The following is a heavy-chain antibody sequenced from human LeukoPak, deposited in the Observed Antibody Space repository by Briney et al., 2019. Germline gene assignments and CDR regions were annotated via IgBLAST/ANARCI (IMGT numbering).Heavy chain of an antibody. CDR2: IYYSGST. CDR3: ASTPNYYDSSQGGY. J-gene: IGHJ4*02. CDR1: GGSISSSSYY. Sequence: SETLSLTCTVSGGSISSSSYYWGWIRQPPGKGLEWIGSIYYSGSTYYNPSLKSRVTISVDTSKNQFSLKLSSVTAADTAVYYCASTPNYYDSSQGGYWGQGTLVTVSS. D-gene: IGHD3-22*01. V-gene: IGHV4-39*07.